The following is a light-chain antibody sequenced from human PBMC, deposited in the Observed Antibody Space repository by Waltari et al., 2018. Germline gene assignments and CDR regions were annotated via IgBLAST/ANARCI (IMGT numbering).Light chain of an antibody. Sequence: DIQMTQSPSSLSASVGARVTITCRASQSVNNYVHWYQQKAGKAPKLLLYGASSLHSRVPSRFSGGGSGTDFTLTISGLQAEDFATYYCEQGYVTPRTFGQGTKLEI. CDR1: QSVNNY. CDR3: EQGYVTPRT. V-gene: IGKV1-39*01. CDR2: GAS. J-gene: IGKJ2*01.